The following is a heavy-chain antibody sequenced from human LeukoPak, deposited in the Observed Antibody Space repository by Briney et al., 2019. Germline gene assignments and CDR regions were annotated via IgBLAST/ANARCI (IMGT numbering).Heavy chain of an antibody. CDR3: ARGSDYGDPHT. J-gene: IGHJ5*02. CDR2: IYSGGST. D-gene: IGHD4-17*01. CDR1: GFTVSSNY. Sequence: GGSLRLSCAASGFTVSSNYMSWVRQAPGKGLEWVSVIYSGGSTCYADSVKGRFTISRDNSKNTLYLQMNSLRAEDTAVYYCARGSDYGDPHTWGQGTLVTVSS. V-gene: IGHV3-53*01.